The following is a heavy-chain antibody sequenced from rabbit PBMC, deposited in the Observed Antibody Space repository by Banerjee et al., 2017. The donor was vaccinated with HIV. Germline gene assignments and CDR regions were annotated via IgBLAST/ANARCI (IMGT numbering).Heavy chain of an antibody. J-gene: IGHJ4*01. CDR2: IDAGGSGNP. V-gene: IGHV1S45*01. D-gene: IGHD6-1*01. CDR3: ARDGGYADYGYALNL. CDR1: GFSFSGGYW. Sequence: QEQLEESGGDLVRPEGSLTLTCTASGFSFSGGYWIYWVRQAPGKGLEWIACIDAGGSGNPAYANWAKGRFTISKTSSTTVTLQMTSLTAADTATYFCARDGGYADYGYALNLRGQGTLVTVS.